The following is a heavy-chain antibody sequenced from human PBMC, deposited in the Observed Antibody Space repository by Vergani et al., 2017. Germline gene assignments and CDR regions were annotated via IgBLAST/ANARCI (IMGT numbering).Heavy chain of an antibody. CDR1: GFTVSSHY. CDR2: IFSGGYT. J-gene: IGHJ1*01. D-gene: IGHD3-3*01. V-gene: IGHV3-66*04. Sequence: QLVESGGDLVQPGGSLRLSCAVSGFTVSSHYMSWVRQAPGKGLEWVSVIFSGGYTYYADSVKGRFTISRDDSKNSLYLQMNSLRDEDTAVYYCASQYYAFWSGRDWGQGTLVTVPS. CDR3: ASQYYAFWSGRD.